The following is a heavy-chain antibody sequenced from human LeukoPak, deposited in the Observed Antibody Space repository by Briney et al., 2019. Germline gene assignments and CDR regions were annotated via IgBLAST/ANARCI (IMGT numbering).Heavy chain of an antibody. Sequence: GGSLRLSCAASGFTVSSNYMSWVRQAPGKGLVWVSRISNDGTSTDYADSVKGRFTISRDNAKNTLYLQMNSLRAEDTAVYYCAKEPNYGSGLNYWGQGTLVTVSS. CDR1: GFTVSSNY. V-gene: IGHV3-74*01. D-gene: IGHD3-10*01. CDR3: AKEPNYGSGLNY. J-gene: IGHJ4*02. CDR2: ISNDGTST.